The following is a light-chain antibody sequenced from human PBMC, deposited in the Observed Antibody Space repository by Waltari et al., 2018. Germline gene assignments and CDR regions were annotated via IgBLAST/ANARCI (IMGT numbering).Light chain of an antibody. Sequence: SCRARQSVGRGLAWYQRKPGQAARLLIYDASSRATGISDKYSGSGAGTEFSLTISRVEPEDFAVYFCQMYVRLPVTFGQGTKVEVK. CDR1: QSVGRG. CDR2: DAS. J-gene: IGKJ1*01. V-gene: IGKV3-20*01. CDR3: QMYVRLPVT.